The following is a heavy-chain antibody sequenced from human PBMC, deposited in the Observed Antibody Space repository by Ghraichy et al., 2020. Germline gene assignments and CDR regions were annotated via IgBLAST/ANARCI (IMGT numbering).Heavy chain of an antibody. CDR3: ARGGFDILTGYFASHFDS. Sequence: SQTLSLTCAISGDSVSTTSAAWNWIRQSPSRGLEWLGMTYYKPNWFSDYAVSVKGRITINADTSKNQFSLQLNSVPPEDTAVYYCARGGFDILTGYFASHFDSWGQGTLVTVSS. CDR1: GDSVSTTSAA. D-gene: IGHD3-9*01. CDR2: TYYKPNWFS. V-gene: IGHV6-1*01. J-gene: IGHJ4*02.